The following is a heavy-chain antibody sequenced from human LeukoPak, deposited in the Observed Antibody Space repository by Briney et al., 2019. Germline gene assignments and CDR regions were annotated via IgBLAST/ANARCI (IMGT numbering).Heavy chain of an antibody. V-gene: IGHV3-23*01. J-gene: IGHJ4*02. CDR2: ISGSGGST. D-gene: IGHD2-15*01. Sequence: GGSLRLSCAASGFTFSSYAMSWVRQAPGKGLEWVSAISGSGGSTYYADSVKGRFTISRDNSKNTLYLQMNSLRAEDTAVYYCAKGTKVVVVAATLDYWGREPWSPSPQ. CDR3: AKGTKVVVVAATLDY. CDR1: GFTFSSYA.